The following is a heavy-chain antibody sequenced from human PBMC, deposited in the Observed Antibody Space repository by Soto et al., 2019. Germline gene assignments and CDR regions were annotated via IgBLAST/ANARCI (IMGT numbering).Heavy chain of an antibody. Sequence: PEWSLRLSCVASGFSLANYPMNLVRKTPGKGLEWISYSSPRGDTIYYADSVEGRFTISRDNARNSLSLHMSSLRDEDSALYYCAKGPHTNVGWLYYFETWGKGVQVTVSS. J-gene: IGHJ4*02. CDR1: GFSLANYP. V-gene: IGHV3-48*02. CDR3: AKGPHTNVGWLYYFET. D-gene: IGHD3-9*01. CDR2: SSPRGDTI.